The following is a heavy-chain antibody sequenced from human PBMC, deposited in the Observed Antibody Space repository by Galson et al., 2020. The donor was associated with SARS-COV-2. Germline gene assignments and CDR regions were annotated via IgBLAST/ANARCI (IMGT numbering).Heavy chain of an antibody. CDR2: IYWNDDK. J-gene: IGHJ2*01. D-gene: IGHD3-10*01. CDR1: GFSLSTSGVG. Sequence: SGPTLVKPTQTLTLTCTFSGFSLSTSGVGVGWIRQPPGKALEWLALIYWNDDKRYSPSLKSRLTITKDTSKNQVVLTMTNMDPVDTATYYCARSLLWFGELFNYWYFDLWGRGTLVTVSS. CDR3: ARSLLWFGELFNYWYFDL. V-gene: IGHV2-5*01.